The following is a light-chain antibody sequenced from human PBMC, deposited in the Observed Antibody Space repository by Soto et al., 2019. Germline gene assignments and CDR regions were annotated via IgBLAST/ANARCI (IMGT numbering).Light chain of an antibody. Sequence: DVVVTQSPLSLPVTLGQQACITCRSSQTLAHSDGNTYLSWFQQRPGQSPRRLIYKVSNRDSGVPDRFGGSGSGTDFTLKITRVEAEDVGVYYCTQGTQWPYTFGQGTKLEIK. V-gene: IGKV2-30*02. J-gene: IGKJ2*01. CDR2: KVS. CDR1: QTLAHSDGNTY. CDR3: TQGTQWPYT.